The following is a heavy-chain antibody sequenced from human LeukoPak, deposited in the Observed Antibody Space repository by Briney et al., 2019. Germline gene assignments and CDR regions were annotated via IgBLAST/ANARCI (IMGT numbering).Heavy chain of an antibody. J-gene: IGHJ4*02. D-gene: IGHD3-3*01. CDR3: ARGHEYDFSSGYYFGY. V-gene: IGHV4-38-2*02. Sequence: SETLSLTCTVSGYSISSGYYWGWIRQPPGKGLEWIGSIYHSGSTYYNPSLKSRVTISVDTSKNQFSLKLSSVTAADTAVYYCARGHEYDFSSGYYFGYWGQGTLVTIFS. CDR1: GYSISSGYY. CDR2: IYHSGST.